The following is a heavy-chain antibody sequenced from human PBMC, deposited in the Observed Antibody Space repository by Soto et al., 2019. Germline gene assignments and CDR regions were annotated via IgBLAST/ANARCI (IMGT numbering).Heavy chain of an antibody. J-gene: IGHJ2*01. V-gene: IGHV1-18*01. CDR2: ISDYNGNR. CDR1: GYTFTSYG. CDR3: ASFFYGYGEHRDLMSFCARRSSDL. Sequence: ASVKVSCKASGYTFTSYGITWLRQVRGQGLEWMGRISDYNGNRNYAEKVQGRVTMTTDRSTNTAYMQLRRLISDDRAVYYCASFFYGYGEHRDLMSFCARRSSDL. D-gene: IGHD2-15*01.